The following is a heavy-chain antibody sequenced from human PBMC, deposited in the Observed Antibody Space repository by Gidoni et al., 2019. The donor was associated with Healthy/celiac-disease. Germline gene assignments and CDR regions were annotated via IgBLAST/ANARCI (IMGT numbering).Heavy chain of an antibody. J-gene: IGHJ4*02. CDR1: GFPFSSYG. V-gene: IGHV3-33*01. CDR2: IWYDGSNK. D-gene: IGHD6-6*01. Sequence: QVQLVESGGGVVQPGRSLRLSCAASGFPFSSYGMHWVRQAPGKGLEWVAVIWYDGSNKYYADSVKGRFTISRDNSKNTLYLQMNSLRAEDTAVYYCARAGRSSSSDLFYWGQGTLVTVSS. CDR3: ARAGRSSSSDLFY.